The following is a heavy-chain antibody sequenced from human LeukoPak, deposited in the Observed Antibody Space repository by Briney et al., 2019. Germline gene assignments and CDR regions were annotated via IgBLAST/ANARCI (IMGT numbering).Heavy chain of an antibody. V-gene: IGHV3-48*04. J-gene: IGHJ6*03. CDR1: GFTFSSYS. D-gene: IGHD1-1*01. CDR3: ARGGTIDYYYYMDV. Sequence: PGGSLRLSCAASGFTFSSYSMNWVRQAPGKGLEWVSYISSSSSTIYYADSVKGRFTISRDNAKNSLYLQMNSLRAEDTAVYYCARGGTIDYYYYMDVWGKGTTVTVSS. CDR2: ISSSSSTI.